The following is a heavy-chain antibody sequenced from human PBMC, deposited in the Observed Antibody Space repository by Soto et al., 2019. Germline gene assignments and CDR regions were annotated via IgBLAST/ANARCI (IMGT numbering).Heavy chain of an antibody. CDR1: VFTFSIYA. J-gene: IGHJ3*02. CDR3: ATFPNPTPMDAFDI. CDR2: ISGSGGST. V-gene: IGHV3-23*01. Sequence: GGALRLSCAASVFTFSIYAMSWVRQAPGKGLEWVSAISGSGGSTYYADSVKGRFTISRDNSKNTLYLQMNSLRAEDTAVYYCATFPNPTPMDAFDIWGQGTMVTVSS. D-gene: IGHD1-1*01.